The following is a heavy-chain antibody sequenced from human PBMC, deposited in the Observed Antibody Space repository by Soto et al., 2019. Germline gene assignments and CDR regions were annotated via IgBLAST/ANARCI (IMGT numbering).Heavy chain of an antibody. CDR1: GGSISSRRYY. D-gene: IGHD3-22*01. CDR2: IYSTGST. J-gene: IGHJ3*02. V-gene: IGHV4-39*07. CDR3: ARFRDSSGYYYEAVEFGHADAFDI. Sequence: PSETLPLTGTVSGGSISSRRYYRGWIRQPPGKGLEGIGSIYSTGSTCYNPSLKRRVTISVDTSKTQFSLKMSSVTAVDTAVYYCARFRDSSGYYYEAVEFGHADAFDIWGQGTMV.